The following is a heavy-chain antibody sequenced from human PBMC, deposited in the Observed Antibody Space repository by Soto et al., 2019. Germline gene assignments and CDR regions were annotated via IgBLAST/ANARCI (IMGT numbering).Heavy chain of an antibody. V-gene: IGHV4-59*01. CDR2: IHYSGSA. J-gene: IGHJ5*02. Sequence: QVQLQESGPGLVKPSETLSLTCTVSGGSISTYYWTWIRQPPGKGLEWIGYIHYSGSANYNPSLKGRVTMSVDTSKNQFSLKLSSVTAADPAVYFCARGKIVGPWGQGTLVTVSS. CDR3: ARGKIVGP. D-gene: IGHD3-16*02. CDR1: GGSISTYY.